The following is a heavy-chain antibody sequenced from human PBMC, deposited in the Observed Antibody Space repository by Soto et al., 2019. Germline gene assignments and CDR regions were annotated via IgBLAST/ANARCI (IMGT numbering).Heavy chain of an antibody. J-gene: IGHJ4*02. V-gene: IGHV4-30-4*01. CDR2: IHNSVSP. CDR1: GASIYNGGYF. CDR3: ARCPTSEKVDS. Sequence: QVQLQESGPGLVRPSQTLSLTCAVSGASIYNGGYFWSWIRQSPGKGLEWIGHIHNSVSPYNNPSLETRVTISADTSMNQFSLALTSLTDADTAMYYCARCPTSEKVDSWGQGILFTVSS.